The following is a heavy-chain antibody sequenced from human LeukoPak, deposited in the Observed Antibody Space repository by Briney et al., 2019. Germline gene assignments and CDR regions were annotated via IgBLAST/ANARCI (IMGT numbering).Heavy chain of an antibody. CDR2: IYSGGTT. D-gene: IGHD3-22*01. CDR1: GFTVNTNY. CDR3: ARVIYDSSGYDH. J-gene: IGHJ4*02. Sequence: GGSLRLSCAASGFTVNTNYMSWVRQSPGMGLEWVSIIYSGGTTYYADSVKGRFTISRDNSKNTLYLQMNSLRAEDTAVYYCARVIYDSSGYDHWGQGTLVTVSS. V-gene: IGHV3-66*01.